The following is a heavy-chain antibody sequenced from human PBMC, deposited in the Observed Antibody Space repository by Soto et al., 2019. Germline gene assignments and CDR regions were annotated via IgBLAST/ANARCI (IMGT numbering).Heavy chain of an antibody. D-gene: IGHD6-13*01. CDR1: GFTFSNNG. CDR3: VKDKGAAAGFDY. J-gene: IGHJ4*02. Sequence: QVHLVESGGGVVQPGRSLRLSCAASGFTFSNNGMHWVRQAPGKGLEWMGVISYEGREKYYAGSVQGRFTISRDNSKNTLYLQMYTLRAEDTAIYYCVKDKGAAAGFDYWGQGILVTVSS. V-gene: IGHV3-30*18. CDR2: ISYEGREK.